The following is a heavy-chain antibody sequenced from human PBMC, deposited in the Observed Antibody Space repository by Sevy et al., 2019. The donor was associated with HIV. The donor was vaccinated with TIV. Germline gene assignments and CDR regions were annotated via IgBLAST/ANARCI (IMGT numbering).Heavy chain of an antibody. Sequence: ASVKVSCKASGYTFTSYGISWVRQAPGQGLEWMGWFSAYNGNTNYAQKLQGRVTMTTDTSTSTAYMELRSLRSDDTAVYYCARVGDYVWGSYRMGSYFDYWGQGTLVTVSS. J-gene: IGHJ4*02. CDR2: FSAYNGNT. CDR1: GYTFTSYG. D-gene: IGHD3-16*02. CDR3: ARVGDYVWGSYRMGSYFDY. V-gene: IGHV1-18*04.